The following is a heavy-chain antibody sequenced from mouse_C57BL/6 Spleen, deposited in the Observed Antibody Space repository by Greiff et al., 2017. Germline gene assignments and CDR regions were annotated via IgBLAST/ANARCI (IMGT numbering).Heavy chain of an antibody. D-gene: IGHD4-1*01. Sequence: QVQLQQPGAELVMPGASVKLSCKASGYTFTSYWMHWVKQRPGQGLEWIGEIDPSDSYTNYNQKFKGKSTLTVDKSSSTAYMQLSSLTSEDSAVYYCASSGTGGYAYWGQGTLVTVSA. CDR3: ASSGTGGYAY. CDR1: GYTFTSYW. V-gene: IGHV1-69*01. J-gene: IGHJ3*01. CDR2: IDPSDSYT.